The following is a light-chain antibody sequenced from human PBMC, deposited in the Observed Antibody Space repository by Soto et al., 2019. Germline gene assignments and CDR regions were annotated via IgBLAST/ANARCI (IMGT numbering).Light chain of an antibody. CDR3: TSNAGSNTFV. J-gene: IGLJ1*01. V-gene: IGLV2-8*01. CDR2: EVT. Sequence: QSALTQPPSASGSPGQSVTISCTGTSSDVGRYDYVSWYQHRPGKAPKLIIYEVTKRPSGVADRFSGSKSGNTASLTVSGLQAEDEADYYCTSNAGSNTFVFGTGTKVTVL. CDR1: SSDVGRYDY.